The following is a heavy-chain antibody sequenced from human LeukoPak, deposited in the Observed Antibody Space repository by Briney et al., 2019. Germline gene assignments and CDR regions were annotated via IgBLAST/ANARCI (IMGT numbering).Heavy chain of an antibody. CDR1: GYTFTGYY. CDR3: ARLDSYGYSFDY. CDR2: INPSGGST. J-gene: IGHJ4*02. Sequence: ASVKVSCKASGYTFTGYYMHWVRQAPGQGLEWMGIINPSGGSTSYAQKFQGRVTMTRDMSTSTVYMELSSLRSEDTAVYYCARLDSYGYSFDYWGQGTLVTVSS. D-gene: IGHD5-18*01. V-gene: IGHV1-46*01.